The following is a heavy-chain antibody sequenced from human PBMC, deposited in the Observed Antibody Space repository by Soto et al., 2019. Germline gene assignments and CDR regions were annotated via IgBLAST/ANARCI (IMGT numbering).Heavy chain of an antibody. Sequence: QVQLQQWGAGLLKPSETLSLTCAVYGGSFSGYYWSWIRQPPGKGLEWIGEINHSGSTNYNPSLKXRXTXSXXTSKNQFSLKLSSVTAADTAVYYCARVRGWYPLDYWGQGTLVTVSS. V-gene: IGHV4-34*01. CDR3: ARVRGWYPLDY. D-gene: IGHD6-19*01. J-gene: IGHJ4*02. CDR1: GGSFSGYY. CDR2: INHSGST.